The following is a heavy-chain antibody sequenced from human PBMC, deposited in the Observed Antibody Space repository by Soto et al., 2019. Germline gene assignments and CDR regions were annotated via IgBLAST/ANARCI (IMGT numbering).Heavy chain of an antibody. J-gene: IGHJ4*02. CDR1: GGSISSYY. CDR2: IYYSGST. D-gene: IGHD2-8*01. CDR3: ARGGDGYNGVDY. Sequence: ASGTLSLTCTVSGGSISSYYWSWIPQPPGKGLEWIGYIYYSGSTNYNPSLKSRVTISVDTSKNQFSLKLSSVTAADTAVYYCARGGDGYNGVDYWGQGTLVTVSS. V-gene: IGHV4-59*01.